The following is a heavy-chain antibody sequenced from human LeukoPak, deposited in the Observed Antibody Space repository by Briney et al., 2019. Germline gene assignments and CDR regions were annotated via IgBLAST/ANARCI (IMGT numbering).Heavy chain of an antibody. V-gene: IGHV3-30*02. D-gene: IGHD2-2*01. J-gene: IGHJ4*02. Sequence: GGSLRLSCAASGFTFSSYGMHWVRQAPGKGLEWVAFIRYDGSNKYYADSVKGRFTISRDNSKNTLYLQMNSLRAEDTAVYYCAKDNLSTHSIFENYYFDYWGQGTLVTVSS. CDR1: GFTFSSYG. CDR2: IRYDGSNK. CDR3: AKDNLSTHSIFENYYFDY.